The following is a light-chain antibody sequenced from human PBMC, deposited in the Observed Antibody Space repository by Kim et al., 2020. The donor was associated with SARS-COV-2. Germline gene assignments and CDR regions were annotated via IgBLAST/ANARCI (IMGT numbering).Light chain of an antibody. CDR3: CSYAGSNNYV. V-gene: IGLV2-8*01. J-gene: IGLJ1*01. CDR2: EVT. CDR1: SSDVGGYDY. Sequence: QSALTQPPSASGSPGQSVTISCTVTSSDVGGYDYVSWYQHHPGKAPKLMIYEVTKRPSGVPDRFSGSKSGNTASLTVSGLQAEDEADYYCCSYAGSNNYVFGTGTKVTVL.